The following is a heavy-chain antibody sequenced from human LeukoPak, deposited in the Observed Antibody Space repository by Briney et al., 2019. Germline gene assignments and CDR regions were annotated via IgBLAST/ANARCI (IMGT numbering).Heavy chain of an antibody. CDR1: GYTFTSYG. J-gene: IGHJ3*02. Sequence: ASVKVSCKASGYTFTSYGISWVRQAPGQGLEWMGWISAYNGNTNYAQKLQGRVTMTTDTSTSTAYMELRSLRSDDTAVYYCARANSSSWYLGGPPDAFDIWGQGTMVTVSS. D-gene: IGHD6-13*01. CDR3: ARANSSSWYLGGPPDAFDI. V-gene: IGHV1-18*01. CDR2: ISAYNGNT.